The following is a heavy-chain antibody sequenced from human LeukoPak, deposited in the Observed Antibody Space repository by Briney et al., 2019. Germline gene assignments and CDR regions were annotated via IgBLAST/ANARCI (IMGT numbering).Heavy chain of an antibody. J-gene: IGHJ4*02. CDR2: VSISSGTI. CDR1: GFTFSGHN. V-gene: IGHV3-48*04. D-gene: IGHD3-16*01. Sequence: GGSLRLSCVASGFTFSGHNMNWVRQAPGKGLEWISFVSISSGTIYYADSVNGRFRISRDNAKSSLDLGMNSLRAEDTAVYYCARAMSTFGGVRNYFDSWGQGTLVTVSS. CDR3: ARAMSTFGGVRNYFDS.